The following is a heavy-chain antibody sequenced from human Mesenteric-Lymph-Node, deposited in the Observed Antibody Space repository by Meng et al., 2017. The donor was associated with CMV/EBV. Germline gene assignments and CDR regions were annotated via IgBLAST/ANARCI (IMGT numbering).Heavy chain of an antibody. D-gene: IGHD5-12*01. CDR3: ARHGGYSASSYYFDY. CDR1: GYISSGGYY. J-gene: IGHJ4*02. Sequence: GYISSGGYYWSWIRLHPGKGLEWIGYIYFSGSTYYNPSLESRLSISLDTLRNQFSLKLSSVTAADTAVYYCARHGGYSASSYYFDYWGQGTLVTVSS. V-gene: IGHV4-31*02. CDR2: IYFSGST.